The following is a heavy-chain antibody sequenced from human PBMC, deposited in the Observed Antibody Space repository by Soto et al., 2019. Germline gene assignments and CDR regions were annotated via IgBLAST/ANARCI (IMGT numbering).Heavy chain of an antibody. CDR3: ARDEVAAAGHYYYYGMDV. Sequence: PGGSLRLSCAASGFTFSSYSMNWVRQAPGEGLEWVSYISSSSSTIYYADSVKGRFTISRDNAKNSLYLQMNSLRDEDTAVYYCARDEVAAAGHYYYYGMDVWGQGTTVTVSS. CDR1: GFTFSSYS. D-gene: IGHD6-13*01. J-gene: IGHJ6*02. CDR2: ISSSSSTI. V-gene: IGHV3-48*02.